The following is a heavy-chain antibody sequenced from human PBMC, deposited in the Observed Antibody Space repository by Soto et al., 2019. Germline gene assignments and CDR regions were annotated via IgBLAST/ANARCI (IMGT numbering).Heavy chain of an antibody. V-gene: IGHV3-23*01. CDR1: GFTFSSQA. CDR3: AKGPGPGQWLATGSYYFDY. CDR2: ISASGGST. D-gene: IGHD6-19*01. Sequence: EVQLLDSGGGLVQPGGSLRLSCTASGFTFSSQAMSWVRQAPGKGLEWVSGISASGGSTYYADLVRGRFTISRDNSKNTLYLKMNSLRADDTAVSYCAKGPGPGQWLATGSYYFDYWGQGTLVTVSS. J-gene: IGHJ4*02.